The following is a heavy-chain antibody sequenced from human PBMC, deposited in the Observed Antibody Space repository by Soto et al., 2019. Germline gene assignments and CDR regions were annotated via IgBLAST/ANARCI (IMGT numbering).Heavy chain of an antibody. CDR3: AXEYSSSSGFHYYYGMDV. CDR2: INPSGGST. V-gene: IGHV1-46*01. Sequence: ASVKVSCKASGYTFTSYYMHWVRQAPGQGLEWMGIINPSGGSTSYAQKFQGRVTMTRDTSTSTVYMELSSLRSEDTAVYYCAXEYSSSSGFHYYYGMDVWGQGTTVTVSS. J-gene: IGHJ6*02. D-gene: IGHD6-6*01. CDR1: GYTFTSYY.